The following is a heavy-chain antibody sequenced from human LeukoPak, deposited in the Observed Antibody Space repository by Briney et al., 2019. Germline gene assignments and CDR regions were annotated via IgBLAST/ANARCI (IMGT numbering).Heavy chain of an antibody. D-gene: IGHD2-8*01. CDR3: SRENGAFSPFGY. CDR2: IHLSGRT. J-gene: IGHJ4*02. CDR1: GGSIATTNW. Sequence: PSETLSLTCGVSGGSIATTNWWSWVRQPPGQGLEWIGEIHLSGRTNYNPSLNSRVTLALDTSKNHLSLSLTSVTAADTAVYYCSRENGAFSPFGYWGQGTLVTVPS. V-gene: IGHV4-4*02.